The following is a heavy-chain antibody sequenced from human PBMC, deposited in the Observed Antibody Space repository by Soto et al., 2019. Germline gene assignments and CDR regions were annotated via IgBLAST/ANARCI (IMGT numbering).Heavy chain of an antibody. CDR2: INPDGSTT. CDR3: ARDLRGSPDY. V-gene: IGHV3-74*01. CDR1: GFTFSTYW. J-gene: IGHJ4*02. Sequence: EGQLVESGGGLVQPGGSLRLSCAASGFTFSTYWMNWVRQAPGKGLVWVSLINPDGSTTTYADSVKGRFTISRDNAKNTVYLQMPSLRVEDTAVYYCARDLRGSPDYWGQGTLVTVSS. D-gene: IGHD1-26*01.